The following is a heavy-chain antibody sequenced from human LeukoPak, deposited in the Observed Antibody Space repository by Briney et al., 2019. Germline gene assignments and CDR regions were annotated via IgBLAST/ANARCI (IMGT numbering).Heavy chain of an antibody. J-gene: IGHJ4*02. CDR1: GDSVSSNSAA. CDR2: TYYRSKWYN. Sequence: SQTLSLTCAISGDSVSSNSAAWNWIKQSPPRGLEWLGRTYYRSKWYNDYAVSIKSRITINPDTSKNQFSLQLNSVTPEDTAVYYCARDPGSSSWLYFDYWGQGTLVTVSS. V-gene: IGHV6-1*01. D-gene: IGHD6-13*01. CDR3: ARDPGSSSWLYFDY.